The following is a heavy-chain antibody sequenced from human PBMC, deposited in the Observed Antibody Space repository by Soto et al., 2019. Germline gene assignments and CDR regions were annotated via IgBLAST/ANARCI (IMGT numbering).Heavy chain of an antibody. CDR1: GGSISSSSYY. Sequence: SETLSLTCTVSGGSISSSSYYWGWIRQPPGKGLEWIGSIYYSGSTYYNPSLKSRVTISVDTSKNQFSLKLSSLTAADTAVYYCARLRPPGGVHTIFGVVIRRSNFDYWGQGTLVTVSS. J-gene: IGHJ4*02. V-gene: IGHV4-39*01. CDR3: ARLRPPGGVHTIFGVVIRRSNFDY. D-gene: IGHD3-3*01. CDR2: IYYSGST.